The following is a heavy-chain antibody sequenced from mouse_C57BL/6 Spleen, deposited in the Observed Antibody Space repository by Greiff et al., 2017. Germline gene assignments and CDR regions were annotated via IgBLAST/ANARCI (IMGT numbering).Heavy chain of an antibody. CDR3: AFGSSPYYYAMDY. V-gene: IGHV5-17*01. Sequence: EVQLVESGGGLVKPGGSLKLSCAASGFTFSDYGMHWVRQAPEKGLEWVAYISSGSSTIYYADTVKGRFTISRDNAKNTLFLQMTSLRSEDTAMYYCAFGSSPYYYAMDYWGQGTSVTVSS. CDR2: ISSGSSTI. CDR1: GFTFSDYG. D-gene: IGHD1-1*01. J-gene: IGHJ4*01.